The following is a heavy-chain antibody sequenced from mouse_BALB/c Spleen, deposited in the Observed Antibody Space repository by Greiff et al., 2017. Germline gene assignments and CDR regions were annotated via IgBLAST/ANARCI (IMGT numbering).Heavy chain of an antibody. CDR3: ARTGNHQAWFAY. V-gene: IGHV14-3*02. D-gene: IGHD2-1*01. CDR2: IDPANGNT. J-gene: IGHJ3*01. Sequence: VQLQQSGAELVKPGASVKLSCTASGFNIKDTYMHWVKQRPEQGLEWIGRIDPANGNTKYDPKFQGKATITADTSSNTAYLQLSSLTSEDTAVDYCARTGNHQAWFAYWGQGTLVTVSA. CDR1: GFNIKDTY.